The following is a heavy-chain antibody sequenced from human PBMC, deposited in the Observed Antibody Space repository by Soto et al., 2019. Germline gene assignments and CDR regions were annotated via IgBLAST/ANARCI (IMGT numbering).Heavy chain of an antibody. J-gene: IGHJ3*01. CDR2: ISYSADKT. Sequence: EVQLLKSGGGLVQPGGSLRLSCAASGFTFNTYVMNWVRQAPGKGLEWVSTISYSADKTHYADSVKGRFTNSRDNSRDTLFLQMNSLRADDAAVYYCARRARTATTNWGAFDVWGQGTMVTVSS. D-gene: IGHD1-7*01. CDR1: GFTFNTYV. CDR3: ARRARTATTNWGAFDV. V-gene: IGHV3-23*01.